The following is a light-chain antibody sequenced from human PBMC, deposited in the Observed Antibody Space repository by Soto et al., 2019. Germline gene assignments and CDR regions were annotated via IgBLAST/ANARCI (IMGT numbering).Light chain of an antibody. J-gene: IGLJ1*01. V-gene: IGLV2-14*01. CDR2: EVT. CDR1: SIEVGAYYF. Sequence: QSVLTHPVSVSGSPGKWSTSPGTGSSIEVGAYYFVSWYQHRPGKAPKLILYEVTTRPSGISSRFSGSKSGNTASLTISGLQADDEAYYYCSSYTSTNTPYVFGTGTRSPS. CDR3: SSYTSTNTPYV.